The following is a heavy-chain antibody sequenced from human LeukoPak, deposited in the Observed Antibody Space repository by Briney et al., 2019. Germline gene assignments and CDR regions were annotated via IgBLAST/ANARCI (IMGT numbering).Heavy chain of an antibody. V-gene: IGHV3-33*01. D-gene: IGHD6-19*01. Sequence: GGSLRLSCAASGFTFSSYGMHWVRQAPGKGLEWVAVIWYDGSNKYYADSVKGRFTISRDNSKSTLSLQMNNLRAEDTAVYYCARERYSSGWYFDYWGQGTLATVSS. CDR3: ARERYSSGWYFDY. CDR1: GFTFSSYG. CDR2: IWYDGSNK. J-gene: IGHJ4*02.